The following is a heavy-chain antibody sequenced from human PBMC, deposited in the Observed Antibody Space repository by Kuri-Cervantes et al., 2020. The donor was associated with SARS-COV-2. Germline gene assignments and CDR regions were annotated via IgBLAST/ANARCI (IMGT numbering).Heavy chain of an antibody. V-gene: IGHV3-53*05. CDR2: IYSGGST. Sequence: LSLTCAASGYTVSSNYMSWVRQAPGKGLEWVSVIYSGGSTYYADSVKGRFTISRDNSKNTVILQMSGLRGEDTAVYYCVAFGITGTTLLNQWGQGTLVTVSS. CDR3: VAFGITGTTLLNQ. D-gene: IGHD1-20*01. J-gene: IGHJ4*02. CDR1: GYTVSSNY.